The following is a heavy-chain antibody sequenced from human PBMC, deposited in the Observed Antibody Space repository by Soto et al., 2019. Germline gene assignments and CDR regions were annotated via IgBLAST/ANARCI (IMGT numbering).Heavy chain of an antibody. V-gene: IGHV3-11*05. J-gene: IGHJ6*02. CDR2: ISSSSSYT. Sequence: QVQLVESGGGLVKPGGSLRLSCAASGFTFSDYYMSWIRQAPGKGLEWVSYISSSSSYTNYADSVKGRFTISRDNAKNSLYLQMNSLSAEDTAVYYCARDRRFGDNYYGMDVWGQGTTVTVSS. CDR3: ARDRRFGDNYYGMDV. CDR1: GFTFSDYY. D-gene: IGHD3-10*01.